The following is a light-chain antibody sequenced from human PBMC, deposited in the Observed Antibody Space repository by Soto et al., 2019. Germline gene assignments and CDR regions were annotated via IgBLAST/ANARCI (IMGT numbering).Light chain of an antibody. Sequence: QSVLTQPPSVSGAPGQRVTISCTGGSSNIGAGYDVHWYQKLPGTAPKLLIYANSNRPSGVPDRFSGSKSGTSASLAITGLQVEDEADYYCQSYDSSLSALFGGGTKVTVL. CDR2: ANS. V-gene: IGLV1-40*01. CDR1: SSNIGAGYD. J-gene: IGLJ3*02. CDR3: QSYDSSLSAL.